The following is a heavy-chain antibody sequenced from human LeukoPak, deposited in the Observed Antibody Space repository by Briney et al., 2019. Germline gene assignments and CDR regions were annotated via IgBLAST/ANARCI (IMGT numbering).Heavy chain of an antibody. CDR2: IKSKTDRGTT. CDR1: GFTFSNAW. Sequence: PGGSLRLSCATSGFTFSNAWMSWVRQAPGKGLQWVGRIKSKTDRGTTDYAAPVKGRFTISRDDSKNTLYLQMNSLKTEDTAVYYCTTLLGPYYDILTGFYKYSFDYWGQGTLVTVSS. V-gene: IGHV3-15*01. D-gene: IGHD3-9*01. J-gene: IGHJ4*02. CDR3: TTLLGPYYDILTGFYKYSFDY.